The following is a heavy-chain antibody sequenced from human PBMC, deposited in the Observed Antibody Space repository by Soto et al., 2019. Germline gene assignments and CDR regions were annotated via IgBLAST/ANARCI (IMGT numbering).Heavy chain of an antibody. CDR3: AKGYCGGDYHPYYFDY. J-gene: IGHJ4*02. V-gene: IGHV3-43*01. CDR1: GFTFDDYT. D-gene: IGHD2-21*02. Sequence: GGSLRLSCAASGFTFDDYTMHWVRQAPGKGLEWVSLISWDGGSTYYADSVKGRFTISRDNSKNSLYLQMNSLRTEDTALYYCAKGYCGGDYHPYYFDYWGQGTLVTVSS. CDR2: ISWDGGST.